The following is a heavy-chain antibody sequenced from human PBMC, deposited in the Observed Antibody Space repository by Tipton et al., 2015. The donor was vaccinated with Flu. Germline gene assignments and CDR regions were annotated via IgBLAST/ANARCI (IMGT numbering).Heavy chain of an antibody. CDR3: AREGSGWGFDY. Sequence: TLSLTCTVSGYSISSGYYWGWIRQPPGKGLEWIGSIYHSGSTYYNPSLKSRVTISVDTSKNQFSLKLSSVTAADTAVYYCAREGSGWGFDYWGQGTLVTVS. CDR1: GYSISSGYY. CDR2: IYHSGST. V-gene: IGHV4-38-2*02. J-gene: IGHJ4*02. D-gene: IGHD6-19*01.